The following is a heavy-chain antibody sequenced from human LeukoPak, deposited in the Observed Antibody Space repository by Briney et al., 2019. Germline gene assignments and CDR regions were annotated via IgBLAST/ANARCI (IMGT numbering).Heavy chain of an antibody. D-gene: IGHD6-19*01. Sequence: SETLSLTCAVYGGSFSGYYWSWIRQPPGKGLEWIGEINHSGSTNYNPSLKSRVTISVDTSKNQFSLKLSSVTAADTAVYYCARCQWLVRAIDYWGQGTLVTVSS. V-gene: IGHV4-34*01. CDR3: ARCQWLVRAIDY. CDR1: GGSFSGYY. CDR2: INHSGST. J-gene: IGHJ4*02.